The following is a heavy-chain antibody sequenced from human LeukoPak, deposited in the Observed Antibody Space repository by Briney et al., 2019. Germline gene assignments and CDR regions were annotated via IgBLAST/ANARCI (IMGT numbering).Heavy chain of an antibody. J-gene: IGHJ5*02. Sequence: GGSLRLSCAASGFTFSSYWMHWVRQPPGKGLVWVSRINSDGCTTTDADSVKGRFTISRDNAKNTLYLQMNSLRAEDTAVYFCAREGSGRALDPWGQGTLVTVSS. CDR2: INSDGCTT. D-gene: IGHD1-26*01. CDR1: GFTFSSYW. V-gene: IGHV3-74*01. CDR3: AREGSGRALDP.